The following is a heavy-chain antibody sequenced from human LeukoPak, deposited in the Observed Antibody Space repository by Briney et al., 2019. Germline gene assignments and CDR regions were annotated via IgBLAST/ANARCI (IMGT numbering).Heavy chain of an antibody. J-gene: IGHJ5*02. Sequence: SETLSLTCGVDGGSFSGYDWTWVRQAPGKGLEWIGQINYGGDTNYNPSLKSRVTISVDTSKKQFSLKVTSVTAADTAVYYCARTNPTAPGHWFDPWGQGTLVTVSS. CDR1: GGSFSGYD. CDR3: ARTNPTAPGHWFDP. V-gene: IGHV4-34*01. CDR2: INYGGDT.